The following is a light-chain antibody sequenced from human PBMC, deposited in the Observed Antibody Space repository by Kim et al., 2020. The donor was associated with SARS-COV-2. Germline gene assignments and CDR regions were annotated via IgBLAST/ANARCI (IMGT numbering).Light chain of an antibody. CDR3: NSRDSSGDHVV. CDR1: SLRNYY. J-gene: IGLJ3*02. Sequence: AWGQTVRLTCQGDSLRNYYATWYQQRPGQAPVLVLYGKYNRPSGIPDRFSGSASGNTASLTITGAQAEDEADYYCNSRDSSGDHVVFGGGTQLTV. V-gene: IGLV3-19*01. CDR2: GKY.